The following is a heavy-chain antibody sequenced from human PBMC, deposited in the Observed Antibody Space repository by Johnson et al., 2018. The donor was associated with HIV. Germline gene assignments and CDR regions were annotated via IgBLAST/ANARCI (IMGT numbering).Heavy chain of an antibody. CDR1: GFTVSSNY. J-gene: IGHJ3*02. CDR3: ARLRQEANCRGDCHWAI. V-gene: IGHV3-53*01. Sequence: VQLVESGGGLIQPGGSLRLSCAASGFTVSSNYMSWVRQAPGKGLEWVALLYRDGTTYYADSVNGRFVISRDDSKNTLYLYMSSLSAEDTAVYYCARLRQEANCRGDCHWAIWGQGTLVTVSS. CDR2: LYRDGTT. D-gene: IGHD2-21*02.